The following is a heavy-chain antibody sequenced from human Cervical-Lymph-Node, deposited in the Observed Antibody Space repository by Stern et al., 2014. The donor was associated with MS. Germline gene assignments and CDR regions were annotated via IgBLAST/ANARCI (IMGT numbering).Heavy chain of an antibody. J-gene: IGHJ4*02. D-gene: IGHD5-12*01. CDR1: GGSISSGSFY. Sequence: QVQLVESGPGLVKPSQTLSLTCIVSGGSISSGSFYWNWIRQPAGRGLEWIGRIYSSGSTTYNPYLKSRVTISGDTSKNPFSLKMISMTAADTAIYYCARETGGYTYGDTDFFDYWGQGALVTVSS. CDR2: IYSSGST. V-gene: IGHV4-61*02. CDR3: ARETGGYTYGDTDFFDY.